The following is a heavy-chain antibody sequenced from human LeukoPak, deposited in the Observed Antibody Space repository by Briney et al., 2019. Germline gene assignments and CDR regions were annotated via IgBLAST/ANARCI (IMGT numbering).Heavy chain of an antibody. CDR1: GVSVSSGGYS. Sequence: SQTLSLTCAVSGVSVSSGGYSWSWIRQPPGRGLEWIGYIYHSGSTYYNPSLKTRVTISVDRSKNQFSLRLNSVTAADTAVYYCARGKTDIVIVAWFDPWGQGTLVTVSS. CDR3: ARGKTDIVIVAWFDP. V-gene: IGHV4-30-2*01. D-gene: IGHD2/OR15-2a*01. J-gene: IGHJ5*02. CDR2: IYHSGST.